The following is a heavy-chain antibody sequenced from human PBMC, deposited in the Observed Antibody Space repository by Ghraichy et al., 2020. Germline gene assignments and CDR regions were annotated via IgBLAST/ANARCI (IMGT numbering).Heavy chain of an antibody. CDR3: ARGVLNAARNSYYFDY. D-gene: IGHD2-15*01. V-gene: IGHV1-2*02. CDR2: INPDNGGT. Sequence: ASVKVSCKASGYTFAAYYIYWIRQAPGQGLEWVGWINPDNGGTNSPQRFQGRITMIRDTSIRTAYMELSSLTFDDTALYYCARGVLNAARNSYYFDYWGQGTQVTVSS. CDR1: GYTFAAYY. J-gene: IGHJ4*02.